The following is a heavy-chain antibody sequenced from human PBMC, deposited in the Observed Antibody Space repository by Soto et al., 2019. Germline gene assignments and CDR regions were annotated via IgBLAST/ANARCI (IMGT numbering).Heavy chain of an antibody. D-gene: IGHD6-19*01. Sequence: PSETLSLTCCVSGGSINTYYWSWIRQPPGKGLEWIGYIYSSGSTTYNPSLKSRVTISVDTSKKSFSLKLRSVTAADTAVYYCARSPPIAVAIRSSFDIWGQGTMVT. CDR3: ARSPPIAVAIRSSFDI. J-gene: IGHJ3*02. CDR2: IYSSGST. CDR1: GGSINTYY. V-gene: IGHV4-59*01.